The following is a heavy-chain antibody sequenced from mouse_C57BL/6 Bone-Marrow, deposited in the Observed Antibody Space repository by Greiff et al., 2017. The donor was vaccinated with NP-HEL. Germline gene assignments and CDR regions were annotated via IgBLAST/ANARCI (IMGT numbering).Heavy chain of an antibody. J-gene: IGHJ1*03. Sequence: EVQGVESGGDLVKPGGSLKLSCAASGFTFSSYGMSWVRQTPDKRLEWVATISSGGSYTYYPDSVKGRFTISRDNAKNTLYLQMSSLKSEDTAMYYCAITTVKDFDVWGTGTTVTVSS. CDR1: GFTFSSYG. CDR2: ISSGGSYT. CDR3: AITTVKDFDV. D-gene: IGHD1-1*01. V-gene: IGHV5-6*01.